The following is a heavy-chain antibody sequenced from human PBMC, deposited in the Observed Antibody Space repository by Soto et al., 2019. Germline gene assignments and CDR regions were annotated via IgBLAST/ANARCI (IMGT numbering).Heavy chain of an antibody. CDR1: VFTFNYYA. D-gene: IGHD6-19*01. CDR2: ITWNSANV. Sequence: GGSLILSCAASVFTFNYYAMHWVRQARGKGLEWVSGITWNSANVAYADSVRGRFTISRDNAENSLYLQMNSLRVEDTAFYYCAKDVKQWLIYYFDSWGQGALVTVSS. CDR3: AKDVKQWLIYYFDS. J-gene: IGHJ4*02. V-gene: IGHV3-9*01.